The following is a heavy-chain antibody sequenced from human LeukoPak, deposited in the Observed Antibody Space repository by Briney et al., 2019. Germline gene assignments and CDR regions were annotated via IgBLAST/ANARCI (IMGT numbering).Heavy chain of an antibody. Sequence: SGTLSLTCAVSGGSISSSNWCSWVRQPPGKGLGWIGEIYHSGSTNYNPSLKSRVTISVDKSKNQFSLKLSSVTDADTAVYYCARDLGYSGYDSSWFDPWGQGTLVTVSS. CDR2: IYHSGST. CDR1: GGSISSSNW. D-gene: IGHD5-12*01. J-gene: IGHJ5*02. V-gene: IGHV4-4*02. CDR3: ARDLGYSGYDSSWFDP.